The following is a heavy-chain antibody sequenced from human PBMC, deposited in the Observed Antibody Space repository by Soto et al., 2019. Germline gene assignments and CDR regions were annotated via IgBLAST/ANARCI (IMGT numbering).Heavy chain of an antibody. J-gene: IGHJ6*02. Sequence: SETLSLTCAVYGGSFSGYYWSWIRQPPGKGLEWIGEINHSGSTNYNPSLKSRVTISVDTSKNQFSLKLSSVTAADTGVYYCARAEYGMDVWGQGTTVTVSS. CDR2: INHSGST. CDR1: GGSFSGYY. CDR3: ARAEYGMDV. V-gene: IGHV4-34*01.